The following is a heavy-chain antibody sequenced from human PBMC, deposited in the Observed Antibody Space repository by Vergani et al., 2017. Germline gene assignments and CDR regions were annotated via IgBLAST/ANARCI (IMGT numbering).Heavy chain of an antibody. V-gene: IGHV3-21*02. CDR3: ARDGEKVGYRRHNYLDF. Sequence: EVQLVESGGGLIHPGGSLRLSCEGSGFTFSTYSMNWVRQAPGKGLEWVSSISSGSTYTFYADSVKDRFTISRDNAKSTLYLHMSSLRAEDTAIYYCARDGEKVGYRRHNYLDFWGQGTLVTVSS. J-gene: IGHJ4*02. CDR1: GFTFSTYS. D-gene: IGHD6-25*01. CDR2: ISSGSTYT.